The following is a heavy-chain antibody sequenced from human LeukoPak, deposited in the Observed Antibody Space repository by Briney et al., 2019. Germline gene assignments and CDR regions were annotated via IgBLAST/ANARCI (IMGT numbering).Heavy chain of an antibody. J-gene: IGHJ6*02. CDR3: AKDLAYSSSWTPGYYYYYGMDV. D-gene: IGHD6-13*01. V-gene: IGHV3-30*18. CDR1: GFTFSSYG. CDR2: ISYEGSNK. Sequence: GRSLRLSCAASGFTFSSYGMHWVRQAPGKGLEWVAVISYEGSNKYYADSVKGRFTISRDNSKNTLYLQMNSLRAEDTAVYYCAKDLAYSSSWTPGYYYYYGMDVWGQGTTVTVSS.